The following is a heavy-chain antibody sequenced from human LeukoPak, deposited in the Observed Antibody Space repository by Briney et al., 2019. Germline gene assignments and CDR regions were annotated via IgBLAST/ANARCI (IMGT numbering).Heavy chain of an antibody. CDR2: IYSSGTT. Sequence: SETLSLTCTVSGGSIRSYYWSWIRQPAGKGLESIGRIYSSGTTNYNPSLKSRVTMSVDMSTNQFSLRLSSVTAADTAVYYCARDGYTASYYSLDYWGQGILVTVSS. J-gene: IGHJ4*02. V-gene: IGHV4-4*07. CDR1: GGSIRSYY. D-gene: IGHD1-26*01. CDR3: ARDGYTASYYSLDY.